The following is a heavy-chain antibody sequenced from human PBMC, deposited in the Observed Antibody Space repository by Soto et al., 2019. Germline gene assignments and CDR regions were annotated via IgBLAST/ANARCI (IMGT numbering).Heavy chain of an antibody. CDR3: ARRIYGDWYFDL. D-gene: IGHD3-16*01. Sequence: QVQLQESGPGLVKPSGTLSLTCAVSGDSTSNSNWWSWVRQPPGKGLEWIGEVHYSGSTNYNPSLTSRVSISVDTSKNQFSLKLSSVTAADTAVYYCARRIYGDWYFDLWGRGTLVTVTS. V-gene: IGHV4-4*02. J-gene: IGHJ2*01. CDR2: VHYSGST. CDR1: GDSTSNSNW.